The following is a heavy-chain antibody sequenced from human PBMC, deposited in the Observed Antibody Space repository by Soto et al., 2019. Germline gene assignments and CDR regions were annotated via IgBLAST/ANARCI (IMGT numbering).Heavy chain of an antibody. CDR3: ARTAECSGGSCSSRHASDI. CDR2: INHSGST. CDR1: GGSFSGYY. Sequence: QVQLQQWGAGLLKPSETLSLTCAVYGGSFSGYYWSWIRQPPGKGLEWIGEINHSGSTNYNPSLKSRVTISLDTSKKQLSLKLSSVTAADTAVYYCARTAECSGGSCSSRHASDIWGQGTMVTVSS. V-gene: IGHV4-34*01. J-gene: IGHJ3*02. D-gene: IGHD2-15*01.